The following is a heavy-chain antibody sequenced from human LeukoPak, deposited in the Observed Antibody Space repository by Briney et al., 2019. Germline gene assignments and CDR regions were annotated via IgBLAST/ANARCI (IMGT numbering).Heavy chain of an antibody. Sequence: SVKVSCKASGGTFSSYAISWVRQAPGQGLEWMGRIIPILGIANYAQKFQGRVTITADKSTSTAYMELSSLRSEDTAVYYCARDPSNDDYVYGNDYWGQGTLVTVSS. CDR3: ARDPSNDDYVYGNDY. J-gene: IGHJ4*02. CDR1: GGTFSSYA. V-gene: IGHV1-69*04. CDR2: IIPILGIA. D-gene: IGHD3-16*01.